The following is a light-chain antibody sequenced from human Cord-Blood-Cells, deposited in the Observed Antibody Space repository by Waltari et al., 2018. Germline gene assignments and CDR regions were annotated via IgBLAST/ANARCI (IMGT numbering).Light chain of an antibody. J-gene: IGLJ3*02. V-gene: IGLV9-49*01. CDR2: VGTGGIVG. Sequence: QPVLTQPPSASASLGASVTLTCTLSSGHSNYKVDWYQQRPGKGPRFVMRVGTGGIVGSKGDGIPDRFSVLGSGLNRYLTIKNIQEEDESDYHCGADHGSGSNFVKVFGGGTKLTVL. CDR1: SGHSNYK. CDR3: GADHGSGSNFVKV.